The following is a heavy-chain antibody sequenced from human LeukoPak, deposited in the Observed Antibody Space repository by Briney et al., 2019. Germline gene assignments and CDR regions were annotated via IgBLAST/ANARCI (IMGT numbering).Heavy chain of an antibody. CDR1: GFTFTGSA. Sequence: GGSLRLSCAASGFTFTGSAMHWVRQASGKGLEWVGRIRSKPHSYATAYAASVKGRFTVSRDDSKNTAYLQMNSLNTEDTAVYYCTRHGGRDFYDSTEDAFDIWGQGTMVTVSS. CDR3: TRHGGRDFYDSTEDAFDI. D-gene: IGHD3-22*01. J-gene: IGHJ3*02. V-gene: IGHV3-73*01. CDR2: IRSKPHSYAT.